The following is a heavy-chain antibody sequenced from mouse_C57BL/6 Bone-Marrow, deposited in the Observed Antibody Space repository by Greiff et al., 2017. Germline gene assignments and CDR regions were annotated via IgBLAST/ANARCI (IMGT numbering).Heavy chain of an antibody. CDR1: GFTFSDYY. J-gene: IGHJ1*03. V-gene: IGHV5-12*01. CDR3: ARPYYGIHWDFDV. CDR2: ISNGGGRT. Sequence: EVQRVESGGGLVQPGGSLKLSCAASGFTFSDYYMYWVRQTPEKRLEWVAYISNGGGRTYYPDTVKGRFTISRDNAKNTLYLQMSRLTSEDTAMYYCARPYYGIHWDFDVWGTGTTVTVSS. D-gene: IGHD2-10*01.